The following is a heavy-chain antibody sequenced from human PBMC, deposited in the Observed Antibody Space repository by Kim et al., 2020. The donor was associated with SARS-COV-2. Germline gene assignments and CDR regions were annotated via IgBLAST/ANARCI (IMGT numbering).Heavy chain of an antibody. CDR2: IKYYESER. CDR3: ARDVGGNLEN. D-gene: IGHD2-15*01. Sequence: GGSLRLSCIASGFSFSNYWMAWVRQAPGKGPEWVANIKYYESERYYVDSVKGRFIISRDNGKRSLYLQMDSLRAEDTALYYCARDVGGNLENWGQGTLVTVSS. CDR1: GFSFSNYW. J-gene: IGHJ4*02. V-gene: IGHV3-7*01.